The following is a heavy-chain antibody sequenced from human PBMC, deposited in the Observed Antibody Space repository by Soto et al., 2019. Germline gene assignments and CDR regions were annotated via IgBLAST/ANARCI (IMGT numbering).Heavy chain of an antibody. CDR2: ISAYNGNT. CDR1: GYTFTSYG. J-gene: IGHJ6*02. Sequence: QVQLVQSGAEVKKPGASVKVSCKASGYTFTSYGISWVRQAPGQGLAWMGWISAYNGNTNYAQKLQGRVTMTTDTSTSTAYMEVRSLRSDDTAVYYCARGGPPWIQLEYYYYGMDVWGQGTTVTVSS. CDR3: ARGGPPWIQLEYYYYGMDV. V-gene: IGHV1-18*01. D-gene: IGHD5-18*01.